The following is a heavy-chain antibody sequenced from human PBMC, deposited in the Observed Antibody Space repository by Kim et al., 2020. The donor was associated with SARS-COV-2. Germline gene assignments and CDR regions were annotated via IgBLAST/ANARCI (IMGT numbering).Heavy chain of an antibody. V-gene: IGHV3-30*01. D-gene: IGHD6-6*01. Sequence: YYANSVKGRFTISRDNSKNTLYLQMNSLRAEDTAVYYCAALTSIAARVDYWGQGTLVTVSS. CDR3: AALTSIAARVDY. J-gene: IGHJ4*02.